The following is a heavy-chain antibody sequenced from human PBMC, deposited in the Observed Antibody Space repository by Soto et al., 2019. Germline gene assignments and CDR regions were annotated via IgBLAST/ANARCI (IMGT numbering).Heavy chain of an antibody. Sequence: SQTLSLTCAISGDSVSSNSAAWNWIRPSPSRGLEWLGRTYYRSKWYNDYAVSVKSRITINPDTSKNQFSLQLNSVTPEDTAVYYCARTLRYFDWLLSYYYYGMDVWGQGTTVTVSS. D-gene: IGHD3-9*01. CDR1: GDSVSSNSAA. J-gene: IGHJ6*02. V-gene: IGHV6-1*01. CDR3: ARTLRYFDWLLSYYYYGMDV. CDR2: TYYRSKWYN.